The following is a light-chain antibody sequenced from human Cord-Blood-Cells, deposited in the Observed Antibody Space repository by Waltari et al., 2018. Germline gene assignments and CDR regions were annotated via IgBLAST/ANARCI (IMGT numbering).Light chain of an antibody. V-gene: IGKV3-20*01. CDR2: GAS. J-gene: IGKJ2*03. Sequence: EIVLTQSPGTLPLSQGERATLSCRASQSVSSSYLAWYQQKPGQAPRLLIYGASSRATRIPDRFSGSGSGTDFTLTISRLEPEDFAVYYCQQYGSSPNSFGQGTKLEIK. CDR1: QSVSSSY. CDR3: QQYGSSPNS.